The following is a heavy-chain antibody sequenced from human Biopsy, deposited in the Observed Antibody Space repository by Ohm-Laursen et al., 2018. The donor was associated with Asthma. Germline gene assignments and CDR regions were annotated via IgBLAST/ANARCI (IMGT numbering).Heavy chain of an antibody. D-gene: IGHD3-3*01. CDR3: ARRITIFGVVQKDHGMDA. CDR1: GGSMTPTSHY. J-gene: IGHJ6*02. V-gene: IGHV4-39*01. CDR2: ISYGGKT. Sequence: SDTLSLTCSVSGGSMTPTSHYWDWIRQAPGKGLEWIGYISYGGKTSYNPSLKNRATISRDTSKNQFSLRLTSVTAADTAVYFCARRITIFGVVQKDHGMDAWGQGTTVTVSS.